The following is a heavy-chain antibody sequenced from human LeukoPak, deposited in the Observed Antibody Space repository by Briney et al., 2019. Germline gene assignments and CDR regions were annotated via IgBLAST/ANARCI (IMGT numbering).Heavy chain of an antibody. CDR1: GGSITTSSYY. D-gene: IGHD2/OR15-2a*01. V-gene: IGHV4-39*01. Sequence: SETLSLTCTVSGGSITTSSYYWGWIRQPPGKGLEWIGIIYYSGSTYYNPSLKGRVTISEDTSKNQFSLKLSSVTAADTAVYYCARAFRARYFDLWGRGTLVTVSS. CDR2: IYYSGST. CDR3: ARAFRARYFDL. J-gene: IGHJ2*01.